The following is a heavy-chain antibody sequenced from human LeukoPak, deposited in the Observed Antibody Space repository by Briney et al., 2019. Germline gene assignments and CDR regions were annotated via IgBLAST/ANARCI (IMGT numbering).Heavy chain of an antibody. V-gene: IGHV4-39*07. CDR1: GGSISSSSYY. CDR2: IYYSGST. CDR3: AGSGYSSSWYVRQGYNWFDP. Sequence: SETLSLTCTVSGGSISSSSYYWGWIRQPPGKGLEWIGSIYYSGSTYYNPSLKSRVTISVDTSKNQFSLKLSSVTAADTAVYYCAGSGYSSSWYVRQGYNWFDPWGQGTLVTVSS. J-gene: IGHJ5*02. D-gene: IGHD6-13*01.